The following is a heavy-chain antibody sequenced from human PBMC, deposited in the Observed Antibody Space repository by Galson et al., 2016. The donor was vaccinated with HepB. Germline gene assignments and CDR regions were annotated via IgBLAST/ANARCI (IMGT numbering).Heavy chain of an antibody. CDR1: GFSLRTSGVG. CDR3: ARFGTQITPWGACDS. V-gene: IGHV2-5*01. Sequence: PALVKPTQTLTLTCTFSGFSLRTSGVGVGWIRQPPGRALEWLALIFWNDDKRYSPSLKSRLTITKDTSKNHVVLTVTNMDPVDTATYYCARFGTQITPWGACDSGGQGTLVSGSS. D-gene: IGHD4-23*01. CDR2: IFWNDDK. J-gene: IGHJ1*01.